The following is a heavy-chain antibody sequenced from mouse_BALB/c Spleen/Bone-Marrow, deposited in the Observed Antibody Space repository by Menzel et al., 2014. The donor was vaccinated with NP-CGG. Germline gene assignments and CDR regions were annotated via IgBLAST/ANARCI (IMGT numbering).Heavy chain of an antibody. D-gene: IGHD4-1*01. J-gene: IGHJ2*01. Sequence: EVQVVESGGGLAQPGGSRKLSCAASGFTFSSFGMHWVRQAPEKGLEWVAYISSGSSNIYYADTVKGRFTISRDNPKNTLFLQMTSLRSEDTAMYYCTRGGNWDDFDYWGQGTTLTVSS. CDR1: GFTFSSFG. CDR3: TRGGNWDDFDY. V-gene: IGHV5-17*02. CDR2: ISSGSSNI.